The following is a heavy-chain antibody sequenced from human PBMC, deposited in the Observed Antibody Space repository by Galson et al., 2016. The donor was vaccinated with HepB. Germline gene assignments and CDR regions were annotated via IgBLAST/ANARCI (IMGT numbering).Heavy chain of an antibody. V-gene: IGHV1-24*01. CDR1: RNTLSELS. CDR3: AHRSRNCSGSKCLENLFDS. J-gene: IGHJ5*01. D-gene: IGHD2-15*01. Sequence: SVKVSCKVFRNTLSELSMHWVRQAPGKGLEWMGGFDPEDGETIFAQKFHGRVTMTEDAPRGTAYMELDRLRYDDTAVYYCAHRSRNCSGSKCLENLFDSWGQGTLVTVSS. CDR2: FDPEDGET.